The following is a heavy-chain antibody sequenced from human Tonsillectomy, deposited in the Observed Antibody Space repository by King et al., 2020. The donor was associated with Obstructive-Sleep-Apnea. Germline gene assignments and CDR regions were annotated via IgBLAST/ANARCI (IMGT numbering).Heavy chain of an antibody. CDR1: GFTFSSYA. CDR2: ITTGGST. Sequence: VQLVESGGGLVQPGGSLRLSCAASGFTFSSYAMNWVRQAPGKGLEWVSVITTGGSTYYADSVKGRFTISRDYSKNTLYLQMNSLRAEDTAEYYCAKFSRDGGIVEVPTGKEYYYYYYDLDVWGQGPTVTVSS. CDR3: AKFSRDGGIVEVPTGKEYYYYYYDLDV. J-gene: IGHJ6*02. D-gene: IGHD2-2*01. V-gene: IGHV3-23*04.